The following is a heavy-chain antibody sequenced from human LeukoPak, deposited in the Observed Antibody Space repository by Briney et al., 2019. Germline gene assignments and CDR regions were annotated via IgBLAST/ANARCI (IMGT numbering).Heavy chain of an antibody. CDR1: GGTFSSYT. Sequence: SVKVSRKASGGTFSSYTISWVRQAPGQGLEWMGRIIPILGIANYAQKFQGRVTITADKSTSTAYMELSSLRSEDTAVYYCARDYYDSSGQFDYWGQGTLVTVSS. D-gene: IGHD3-22*01. V-gene: IGHV1-69*04. CDR2: IIPILGIA. CDR3: ARDYYDSSGQFDY. J-gene: IGHJ4*02.